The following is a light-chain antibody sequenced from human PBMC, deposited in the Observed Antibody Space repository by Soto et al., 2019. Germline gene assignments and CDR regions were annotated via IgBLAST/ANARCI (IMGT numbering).Light chain of an antibody. CDR3: QQYGSSPYT. CDR2: GAS. J-gene: IGKJ2*01. CDR1: QSVSSSY. Sequence: EIVLTQSPGTLSLSPGERVTLSCRASQSVSSSYLAWYQQKPGQAPRLLIYGASSRATGLPDRFSGSGSGTDFTLTISRLEPEDFAVYYCQQYGSSPYTFGQGTKVEIK. V-gene: IGKV3-20*01.